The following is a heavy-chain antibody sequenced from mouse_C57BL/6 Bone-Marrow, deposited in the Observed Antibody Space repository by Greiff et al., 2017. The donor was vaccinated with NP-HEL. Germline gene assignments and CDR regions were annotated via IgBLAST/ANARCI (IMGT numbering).Heavy chain of an antibody. Sequence: QVQLQQPGAELMKPGASVKLSCKASGYTFTSYWMQWVKQRPGQGLEWIGEIDPSDSYTNYNQKFKGKATLTVDTSSSTAYMQLSSLTSEDSAVYYCARRAYWGQGTLVTVSA. CDR2: IDPSDSYT. J-gene: IGHJ3*01. CDR1: GYTFTSYW. V-gene: IGHV1-50*01. CDR3: ARRAY.